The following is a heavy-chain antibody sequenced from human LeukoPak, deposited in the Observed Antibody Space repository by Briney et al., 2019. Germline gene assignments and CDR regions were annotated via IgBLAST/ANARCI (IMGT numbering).Heavy chain of an antibody. Sequence: ASVKVSCKASGYTFTSYGISWVRQAPGQGLEWMGWISAYNGNTNYAQKLQGRVTMTTDTSTSTAYMELRSLRSDDTAVYYCARARGDYYDSYAWFDPWGQGTLVTVSS. D-gene: IGHD3-22*01. CDR2: ISAYNGNT. V-gene: IGHV1-18*01. CDR3: ARARGDYYDSYAWFDP. CDR1: GYTFTSYG. J-gene: IGHJ5*02.